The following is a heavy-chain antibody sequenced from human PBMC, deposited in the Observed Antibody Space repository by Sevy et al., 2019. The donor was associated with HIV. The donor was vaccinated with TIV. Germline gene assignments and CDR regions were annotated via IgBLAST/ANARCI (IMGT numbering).Heavy chain of an antibody. CDR3: ARGIHVGVPAAILWGGAYYYYGMDV. V-gene: IGHV1-18*01. Sequence: ASVKVSCKASGYTFTSYGISWVRRAPGQGLEWMGWISAYNGNTNYAQKLQGRDTMTTDTSTSTAYMELRSLRSDDTAVYYCARGIHVGVPAAILWGGAYYYYGMDVWGQGTTVTVSS. D-gene: IGHD2-2*02. CDR2: ISAYNGNT. J-gene: IGHJ6*02. CDR1: GYTFTSYG.